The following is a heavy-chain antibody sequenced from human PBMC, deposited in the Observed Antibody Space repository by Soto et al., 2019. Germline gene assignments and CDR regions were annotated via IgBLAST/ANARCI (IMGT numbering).Heavy chain of an antibody. CDR3: TTDGSYCSSTSCYAFDI. CDR2: IKSKTDGGTT. D-gene: IGHD2-2*01. V-gene: IGHV3-15*01. Sequence: GGSLRLSCAASGFTFSNAWMSWVRQAPGKGLEWVGRIKSKTDGGTTDYAAPVKGRFTISRDDSKNTLYLQMNSLKTEDTDVDYCTTDGSYCSSTSCYAFDIWGQGIMVTVSS. J-gene: IGHJ3*02. CDR1: GFTFSNAW.